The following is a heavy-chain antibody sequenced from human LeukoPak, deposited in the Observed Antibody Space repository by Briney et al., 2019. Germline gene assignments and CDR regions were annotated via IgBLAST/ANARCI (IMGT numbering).Heavy chain of an antibody. CDR2: ISYDGSNK. J-gene: IGHJ4*02. CDR1: GFTFSSYA. D-gene: IGHD4-23*01. Sequence: SGGSLRLSCAASGFTFSSYAMHWVRQAPGKGLEWVAVISYDGSNKYYADSVKGRFTISRDNSKNTLYLQMNSLRAEDTAVYYCARDRGGNPEYYFDYWGQGTLVTVSS. CDR3: ARDRGGNPEYYFDY. V-gene: IGHV3-30*01.